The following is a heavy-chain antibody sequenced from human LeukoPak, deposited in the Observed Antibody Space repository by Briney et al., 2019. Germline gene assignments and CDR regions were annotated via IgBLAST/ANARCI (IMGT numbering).Heavy chain of an antibody. CDR3: ERLPRGSGSYFDY. J-gene: IGHJ4*02. V-gene: IGHV4-39*01. CDR2: IYYSGST. Sequence: PSETLSLTCTVSGGAIIINSYYWGWSRQPPGKGLEWIGSIYYSGSTYYNPSLKSRVTMSVDTSKNQFSLKLTSVTAADTAVYYCERLPRGSGSYFDYWGQGTLVTVSS. CDR1: GGAIIINSYY. D-gene: IGHD3-10*01.